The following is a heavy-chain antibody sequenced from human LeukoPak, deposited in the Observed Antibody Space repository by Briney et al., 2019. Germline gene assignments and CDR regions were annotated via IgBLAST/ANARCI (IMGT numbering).Heavy chain of an antibody. D-gene: IGHD6-13*01. CDR3: ARNIAAAGKLFDY. CDR2: INTNTGNP. J-gene: IGHJ4*02. Sequence: GASVKVSCKASGYTFTSYAMNWVRQAPGQGLEWMGWINTNTGNPTYAQGFTGRFVFSLDTSASTAYLQISSLEAEDTAVYYCARNIAAAGKLFDYWGQGTLVTVSS. V-gene: IGHV7-4-1*02. CDR1: GYTFTSYA.